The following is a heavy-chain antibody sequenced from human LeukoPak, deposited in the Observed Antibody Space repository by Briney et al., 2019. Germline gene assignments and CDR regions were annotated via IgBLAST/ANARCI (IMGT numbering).Heavy chain of an antibody. J-gene: IGHJ6*03. Sequence: SETLSLTCTVSGGSISRSSYNWGWIRQPPGKGLKWIGRIYYTGSTYYNPSLKSRVTISVDTSKNQFSLKLSSVTAADTAVYYCARQYCSGGSCYDFSYYMDVWGKGTTVTISS. D-gene: IGHD2-15*01. CDR3: ARQYCSGGSCYDFSYYMDV. CDR1: GGSISRSSYN. CDR2: IYYTGST. V-gene: IGHV4-39*01.